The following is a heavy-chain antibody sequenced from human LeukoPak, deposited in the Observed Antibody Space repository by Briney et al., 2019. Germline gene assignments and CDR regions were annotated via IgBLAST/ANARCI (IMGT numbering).Heavy chain of an antibody. J-gene: IGHJ3*02. CDR2: IRSKAYGGTT. Sequence: GGSLRLSCAASGFTFSSYSMNWVRQAPGKGLEWVGFIRSKAYGGTTEYAASVKSRFSISRDDSKSIAYLQMNSLRTEDTAVFYCTRDCSGGSCWGDAFDIWGQGTMVTVSS. CDR3: TRDCSGGSCWGDAFDI. CDR1: GFTFSSYS. V-gene: IGHV3-49*04. D-gene: IGHD2-15*01.